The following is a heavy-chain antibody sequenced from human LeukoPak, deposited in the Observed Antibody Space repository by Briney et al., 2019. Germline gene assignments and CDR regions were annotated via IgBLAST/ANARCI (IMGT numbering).Heavy chain of an antibody. J-gene: IGHJ4*02. CDR3: ARRASRSGWYTDY. Sequence: SVKVSCKASGGTFSSYAISWVRQAPGQGLEWMGGIIPIFGTANYAQKFQGRVTTTTDESTSTAYMELSSLRSEDTAVYYCARRASRSGWYTDYWGQGTLVTVSS. CDR1: GGTFSSYA. V-gene: IGHV1-69*05. CDR2: IIPIFGTA. D-gene: IGHD6-19*01.